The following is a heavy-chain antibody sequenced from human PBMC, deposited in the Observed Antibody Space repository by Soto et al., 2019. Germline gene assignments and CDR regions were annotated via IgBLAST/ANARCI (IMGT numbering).Heavy chain of an antibody. J-gene: IGHJ6*02. CDR3: ATDTATAITPYYFYGMDV. CDR2: ISYDGRNK. V-gene: IGHV3-30*03. CDR1: GFIFSTYG. Sequence: QMQLVESGGGVVQPGRSLSVSCEASGFIFSTYGMHWVRQAPGKGLEWVAVISYDGRNKYYADSVRCRFTISRDNSNNTLHLQMNSLRGEDTAVYYCATDTATAITPYYFYGMDVWGQGTTLTVSS. D-gene: IGHD5-12*01.